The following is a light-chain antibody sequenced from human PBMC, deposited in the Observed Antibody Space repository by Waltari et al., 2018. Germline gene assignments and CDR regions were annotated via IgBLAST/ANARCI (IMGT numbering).Light chain of an antibody. CDR3: QNHERLPAT. J-gene: IGKJ1*01. V-gene: IGKV3-20*01. CDR1: QSVSRY. CDR2: AAS. Sequence: IVLTQSPGTLSLSPGERATLSCRASQSVSRYLAWYQQRPGQAPRLLHYAASTRSTGIPDRFSGSGYGTDFTLTISRLEPEDFAVYYCQNHERLPATFGQGTKVEIK.